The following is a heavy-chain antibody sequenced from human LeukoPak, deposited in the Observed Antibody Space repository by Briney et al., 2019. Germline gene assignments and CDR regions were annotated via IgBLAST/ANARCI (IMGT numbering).Heavy chain of an antibody. CDR1: GGTFSSYA. CDR2: IIPIFGTA. V-gene: IGHV1-69*13. D-gene: IGHD1-26*01. Sequence: ASVKVSCKASGGTFSSYAISWVRQAPGQGLEWTGGIIPIFGTANYAQKFQGRVTITADESTSTAYMELSSLRSDDTAVYYCARDSARPVGATGPAFDYWGQGTLVTVSS. CDR3: ARDSARPVGATGPAFDY. J-gene: IGHJ4*02.